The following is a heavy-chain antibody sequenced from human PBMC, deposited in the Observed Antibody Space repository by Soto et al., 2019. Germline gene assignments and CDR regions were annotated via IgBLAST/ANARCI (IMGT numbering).Heavy chain of an antibody. J-gene: IGHJ6*02. Sequence: XGSLRLSCASSGFSFSTYLMSCVRQAPGKGLEWVANIKQGGNEKFYVDSVKGRFTISRDNDKKSLYLQMDSLGVEDTAVYYCVGALTYEVTYYSYGMDVWGQGTTVTVSS. V-gene: IGHV3-7*01. CDR2: IKQGGNEK. D-gene: IGHD2-21*02. CDR3: VGALTYEVTYYSYGMDV. CDR1: GFSFSTYL.